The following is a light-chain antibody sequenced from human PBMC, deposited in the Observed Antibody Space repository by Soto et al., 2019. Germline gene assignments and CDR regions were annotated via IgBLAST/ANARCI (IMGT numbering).Light chain of an antibody. CDR1: QGIRND. V-gene: IGKV1-6*01. Sequence: AIQITQSPSSLSASVGDRVTITCRASQGIRNDLGWYQQKPGKAPKLLISAASSLQSGVPSRFSGSGSGTDFTLTISSLQPEDFATYYCLQDYTYPWTFGQGTKVEIK. J-gene: IGKJ1*01. CDR2: AAS. CDR3: LQDYTYPWT.